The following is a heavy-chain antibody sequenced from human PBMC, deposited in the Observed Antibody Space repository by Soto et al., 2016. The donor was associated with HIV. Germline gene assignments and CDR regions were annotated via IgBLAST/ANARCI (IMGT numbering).Heavy chain of an antibody. CDR1: GYTFTDSY. D-gene: IGHD3-10*01. CDR3: ARDREVLMGGRDF. V-gene: IGHV1-18*01. CDR2: ISAYNGNT. J-gene: IGHJ4*02. Sequence: QVHLVQSGTDVKKPGASLKVSCEASGYTFTDSYIHWVRQAPGQGLEWMGWISAYNGNTNYAQNLQGRITMTTDTSTSTAYMELRSLRSDDTAVYYCARDREVLMGGRDFWGQGTLVTVSS.